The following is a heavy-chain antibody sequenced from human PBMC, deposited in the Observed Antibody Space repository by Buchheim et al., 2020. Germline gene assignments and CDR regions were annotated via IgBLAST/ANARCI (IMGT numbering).Heavy chain of an antibody. CDR3: ARDLGFSSSSGNEYYYYGMDV. CDR1: GGSISSSNW. CDR2: ICHSGST. D-gene: IGHD6-6*01. V-gene: IGHV4-4*02. J-gene: IGHJ6*02. Sequence: QVQLQESGPGLVKPSGTLSLTCAVSGGSISSSNWWSWVRQPPGKGLEWIGEICHSGSTNYNPSLKSRVTISVDKSKNQFSLKLSSVTAADTAVYYCARDLGFSSSSGNEYYYYGMDVWGQGTT.